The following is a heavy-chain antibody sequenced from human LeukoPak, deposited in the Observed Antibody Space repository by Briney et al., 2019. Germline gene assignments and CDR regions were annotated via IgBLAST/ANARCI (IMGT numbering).Heavy chain of an antibody. D-gene: IGHD3-10*01. CDR2: IYHSGST. J-gene: IGHJ4*02. CDR1: GGSISSSNW. V-gene: IGHV4-4*02. Sequence: SETLSLTCAVSGGSISSSNWWSWVRQPPGKGLEWIGEIYHSGSTNYNPSLKSRVTISVDKSKNQFSLRLSSVTAADTAVYYCARDAWFGAGRTFAYWGQGTLVTVSS. CDR3: ARDAWFGAGRTFAY.